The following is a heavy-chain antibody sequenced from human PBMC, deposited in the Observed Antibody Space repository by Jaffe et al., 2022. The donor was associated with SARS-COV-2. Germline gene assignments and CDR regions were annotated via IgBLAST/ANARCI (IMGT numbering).Heavy chain of an antibody. Sequence: EVQLVESGGGLVQPGGSLRLSCAASGFTFSSYVMSWVRQAPGKGLEWVSGISVRGSSTYSADSVKGRFTISRDNSKNTLYLQMNSLRAEDTAVYYCAKGGVGTVVPLDYWGQGTLVTASS. CDR3: AKGGVGTVVPLDY. J-gene: IGHJ4*02. D-gene: IGHD3-10*01. V-gene: IGHV3-23*04. CDR1: GFTFSSYV. CDR2: ISVRGSST.